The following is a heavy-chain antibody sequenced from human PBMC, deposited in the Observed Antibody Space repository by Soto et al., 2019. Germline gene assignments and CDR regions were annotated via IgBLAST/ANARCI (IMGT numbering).Heavy chain of an antibody. CDR3: ARALAAGEH. Sequence: QVQLVQSGAEVKKPGASVKVSCKASGYTFTNYYIHWVRQAPGQGLEWMGIINPTSGSTNYAQKFQGRVTLTYDTSTTTFYRELSGLRSEDTAVLYCARALAAGEHWGQGTLVTVSS. D-gene: IGHD6-13*01. CDR2: INPTSGST. CDR1: GYTFTNYY. J-gene: IGHJ4*02. V-gene: IGHV1-46*01.